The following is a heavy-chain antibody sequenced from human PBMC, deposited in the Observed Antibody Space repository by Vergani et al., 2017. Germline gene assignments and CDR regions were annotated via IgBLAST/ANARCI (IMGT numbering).Heavy chain of an antibody. Sequence: QVQLQESGPGLVKPSQTLSLTCTVSGGSISSGGYYWSWIRQHPGKGLEWIGYIYYSGSTYYNPSLKSRVTISVDTSTNQFSLKLSSVTAAATAVYYCAKDRPESVWASGSGYYLLFDHWGQGTLVTVSS. D-gene: IGHD3-22*01. CDR3: AKDRPESVWASGSGYYLLFDH. J-gene: IGHJ4*02. V-gene: IGHV4-31*03. CDR2: IYYSGST. CDR1: GGSISSGGYY.